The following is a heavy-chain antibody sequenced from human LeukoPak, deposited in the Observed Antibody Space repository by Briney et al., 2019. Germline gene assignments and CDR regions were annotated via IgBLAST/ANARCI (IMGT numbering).Heavy chain of an antibody. CDR1: GGSISSYY. CDR3: ASPGAVDHDAFDI. V-gene: IGHV4-4*07. J-gene: IGHJ3*02. CDR2: IYTSEST. Sequence: SETLSLTCTVSGGSISSYYWSWIGQRAGKGLEWIGRIYTSESTNYNPSLKSRVTMSVDTSKNQFSLKLSSVTAADTAVYYCASPGAVDHDAFDIWGQGTMVTVSS. D-gene: IGHD6-19*01.